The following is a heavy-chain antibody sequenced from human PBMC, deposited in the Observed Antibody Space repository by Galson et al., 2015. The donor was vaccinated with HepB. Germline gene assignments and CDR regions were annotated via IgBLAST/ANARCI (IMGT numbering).Heavy chain of an antibody. CDR1: GYTFSSYD. Sequence: SVKVSCKASGYTFSSYDINWVRQATGQGLEWMGWMNPKSGNTGYAQKFQGRVTMTRNTSRSTAYMALSSLRSEDTAVYYCARGLISSSGFYYNYYGMHVWGQGTTVTVSS. J-gene: IGHJ6*02. CDR2: MNPKSGNT. D-gene: IGHD6-19*01. V-gene: IGHV1-8*01. CDR3: ARGLISSSGFYYNYYGMHV.